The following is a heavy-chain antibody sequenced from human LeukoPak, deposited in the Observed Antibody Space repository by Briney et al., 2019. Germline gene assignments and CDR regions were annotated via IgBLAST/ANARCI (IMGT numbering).Heavy chain of an antibody. J-gene: IGHJ4*02. CDR1: GFTFSSYG. CDR3: ARESSGGEALDY. V-gene: IGHV3-33*01. CDR2: IWYDGSNK. D-gene: IGHD2-15*01. Sequence: LSGRSLRLSCAASGFTFSSYGMHWVRQAPGKGLEWVAVIWYDGSNKYYADSVKGRFTISRDNSKNTLYLQMNSLRAEDTAVYYCARESSGGEALDYWGQGTLVTVSS.